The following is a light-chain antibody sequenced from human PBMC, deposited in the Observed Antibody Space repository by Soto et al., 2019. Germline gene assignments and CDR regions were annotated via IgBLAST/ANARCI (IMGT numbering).Light chain of an antibody. CDR2: RNN. V-gene: IGLV1-47*01. J-gene: IGLJ2*01. Sequence: QAVVTQPPSASGTPGQRVTISCSGSSSNIGSHYVFWYQHLPGTAPKLLIYRNNQRPSGVPDRFSGSKSGTSASLAISGLRSEDETDYYCAAWDDSLSGVVFGGGTQLTVL. CDR3: AAWDDSLSGVV. CDR1: SSNIGSHY.